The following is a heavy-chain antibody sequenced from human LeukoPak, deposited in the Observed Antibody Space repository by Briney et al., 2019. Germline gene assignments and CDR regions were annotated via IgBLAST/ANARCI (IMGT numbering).Heavy chain of an antibody. J-gene: IGHJ3*02. V-gene: IGHV3-74*01. D-gene: IGHD5-12*01. CDR3: ARIRIVATSHDAFDI. Sequence: PGGSLRLSCAASGFTFSSYWMHWVRQAPGKGLVWVSRINSDGSSTNYADSVKGRFTISRDNAKNTLYLQMNSLRAEDTAVYYCARIRIVATSHDAFDIWGQGTMVTVSS. CDR1: GFTFSSYW. CDR2: INSDGSST.